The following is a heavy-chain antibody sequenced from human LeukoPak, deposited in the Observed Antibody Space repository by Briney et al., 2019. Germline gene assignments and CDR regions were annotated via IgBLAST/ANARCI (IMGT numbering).Heavy chain of an antibody. V-gene: IGHV3-7*03. J-gene: IGHJ4*02. D-gene: IGHD3-9*01. CDR3: AKRGVVIRVILIGFHKEAYYFDS. CDR2: IKQDGSEK. CDR1: GFTFSSYW. Sequence: GGSLRLSCAASGFTFSSYWMSWVRQAPGKGLEWVANIKQDGSEKYYVDSVKGRFTVSRDNPKNTLYLQMNSLRAEDTAVYFCAKRGVVIRVILIGFHKEAYYFDSWGQGALVTVSS.